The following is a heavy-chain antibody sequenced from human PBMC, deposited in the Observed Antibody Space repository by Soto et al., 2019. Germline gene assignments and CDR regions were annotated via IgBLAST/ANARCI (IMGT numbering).Heavy chain of an antibody. CDR2: ISFDGSNK. CDR1: GFTFSKYA. CDR3: ARDVSVAGPAYYFHYGMDV. V-gene: IGHV3-30-3*01. Sequence: QVQLVESGGGVVQPGGSLGLSCAASGFTFSKYAIHWVRQAPGKGLEWVAVISFDGSNKYYADSVKGRFTSSRDNSKKTLSLQMNSLGAEDTGVYYCARDVSVAGPAYYFHYGMDVWGQGTTVTVSS. J-gene: IGHJ6*02. D-gene: IGHD6-19*01.